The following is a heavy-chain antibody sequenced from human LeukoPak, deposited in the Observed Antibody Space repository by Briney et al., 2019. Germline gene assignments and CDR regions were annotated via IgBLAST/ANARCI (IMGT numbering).Heavy chain of an antibody. CDR1: GGSISRNY. CDR2: IYYSGST. V-gene: IGHV4-59*01. CDR3: ARTYSRSGDDWFDP. D-gene: IGHD2-21*01. J-gene: IGHJ5*02. Sequence: SETLSLTCTVSGGSISRNYWSWIRKSPGRGLEWIGYIYYSGSTHYNPSLKSRVTMSIDTSKNKFSLKLSSATAADTAIYYCARTYSRSGDDWFDPWGQGILVTVSS.